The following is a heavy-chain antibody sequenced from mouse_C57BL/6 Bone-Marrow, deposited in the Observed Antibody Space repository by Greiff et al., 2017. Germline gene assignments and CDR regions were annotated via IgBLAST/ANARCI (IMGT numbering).Heavy chain of an antibody. CDR3: TTTGSMDY. CDR2: IDPENGDT. Sequence: VQLKHSGAELVRPGASVKLSCTASGFNIKDDYMHWVKQRPEQGLEWIGWIDPENGDTEYASKFQGKATITADTSSNTAYLQLSSLTSEDTAVYYCTTTGSMDYWGQGTSVTVSS. D-gene: IGHD4-1*01. CDR1: GFNIKDDY. J-gene: IGHJ4*01. V-gene: IGHV14-4*01.